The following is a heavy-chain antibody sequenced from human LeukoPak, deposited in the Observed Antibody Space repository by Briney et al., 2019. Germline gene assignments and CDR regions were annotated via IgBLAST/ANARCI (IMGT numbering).Heavy chain of an antibody. CDR2: ISANGANT. CDR1: AFTLGSYA. CDR3: AKYHNPDSTGPFH. Sequence: GGSLRLSCAASAFTLGSYAMSWVRQAPGKGLEWVSGISANGANTHYAESVRGRFIISRDNSKNTLYLQMNSLRAGDTALYFCAKYHNPDSTGPFHWGQGTVVTVS. J-gene: IGHJ4*02. D-gene: IGHD3-22*01. V-gene: IGHV3-23*01.